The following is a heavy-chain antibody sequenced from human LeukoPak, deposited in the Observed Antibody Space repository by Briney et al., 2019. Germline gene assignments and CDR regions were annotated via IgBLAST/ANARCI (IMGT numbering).Heavy chain of an antibody. Sequence: GGSLRLSCAASGFTFSDYYMSWIRQAPGKGLEWVSYISCSGSTIYYADSAKGRFTISRDNAKNSLYLQMNSLRAEDTAVYYCARDRGPAANYYYYGMDVWGQGTTVTVSS. CDR1: GFTFSDYY. CDR3: ARDRGPAANYYYYGMDV. CDR2: ISCSGSTI. D-gene: IGHD6-13*01. V-gene: IGHV3-11*01. J-gene: IGHJ6*02.